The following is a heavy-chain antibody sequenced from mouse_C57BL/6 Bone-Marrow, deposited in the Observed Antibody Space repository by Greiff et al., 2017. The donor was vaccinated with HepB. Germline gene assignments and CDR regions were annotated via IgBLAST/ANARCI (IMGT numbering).Heavy chain of an antibody. D-gene: IGHD1-1*01. Sequence: VQLQQSGPELVKPGASVKISCKASGYTFTDYYMNWVKQSHGKSLEWIGDINPNNGGTSYNQKFKGKATLTVDKSSSTAYMELRSLTSEDSAVYYCARSRYYGSRDWYFDVWGTGTTVTVSS. V-gene: IGHV1-26*01. CDR3: ARSRYYGSRDWYFDV. J-gene: IGHJ1*03. CDR2: INPNNGGT. CDR1: GYTFTDYY.